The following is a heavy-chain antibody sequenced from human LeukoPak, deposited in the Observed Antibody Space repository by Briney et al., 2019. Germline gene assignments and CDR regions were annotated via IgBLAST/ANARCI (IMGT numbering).Heavy chain of an antibody. D-gene: IGHD4/OR15-4a*01. CDR1: GFTFSSYA. CDR2: ISGSGGST. Sequence: GGSLRLSCAASGFTFSSYAMSWVRQAPGKGLEWVSAISGSGGSTYYADSVKGRFTISRDNSKNTLYLQMNSLRAEDTAVYYRAKGTILGRYPGYFDYWGQGTLVTVSS. CDR3: AKGTILGRYPGYFDY. J-gene: IGHJ4*02. V-gene: IGHV3-23*01.